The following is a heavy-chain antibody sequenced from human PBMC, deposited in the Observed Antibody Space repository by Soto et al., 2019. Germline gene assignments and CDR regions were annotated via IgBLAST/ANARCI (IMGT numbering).Heavy chain of an antibody. Sequence: QVQLVESGGGVVQPGRSLRLSCAASGFTFSQYGIHWVRQAPGKGLEWLAVISSDGSNKHYADSVKGRFTVSRDNSKNTLYLQMNRLRAEDTAFYFCARYSGKYQGPIDYWGQGTLVTVSS. CDR1: GFTFSQYG. J-gene: IGHJ4*02. CDR3: ARYSGKYQGPIDY. CDR2: ISSDGSNK. D-gene: IGHD1-26*01. V-gene: IGHV3-30*03.